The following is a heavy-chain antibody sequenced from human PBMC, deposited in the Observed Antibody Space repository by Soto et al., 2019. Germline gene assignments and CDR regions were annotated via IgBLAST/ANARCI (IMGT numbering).Heavy chain of an antibody. CDR1: RSFINSGGFY. Sequence: SETLSLTCSVSRSFINSGGFYYSWIRQPPGKGLEWLGYIFHSGSTLYNPSLRGRLTLSADTSRNQLSLYLTSVTAADTAVYYCVRGGIAGHWFDPWGQGILVTVSS. V-gene: IGHV4-31*03. CDR2: IFHSGST. D-gene: IGHD2-15*01. CDR3: VRGGIAGHWFDP. J-gene: IGHJ5*02.